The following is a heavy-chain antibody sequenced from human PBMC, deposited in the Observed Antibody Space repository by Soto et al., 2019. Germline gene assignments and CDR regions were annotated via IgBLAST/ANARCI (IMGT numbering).Heavy chain of an antibody. V-gene: IGHV4-34*01. CDR3: ARRRDDYIWGSYRLPGSLGRAFDY. Sequence: QVQLQQWGAGLLKPSETLSLTCAVYGGSFSGYYWSWIRQPPGKGLEWIGEINHSGSTNYNPSLKSRVTISVDTSKNQFSLKLSSVTAADTAVYYCARRRDDYIWGSYRLPGSLGRAFDYWGQGTLVTVSS. D-gene: IGHD3-16*02. J-gene: IGHJ4*02. CDR2: INHSGST. CDR1: GGSFSGYY.